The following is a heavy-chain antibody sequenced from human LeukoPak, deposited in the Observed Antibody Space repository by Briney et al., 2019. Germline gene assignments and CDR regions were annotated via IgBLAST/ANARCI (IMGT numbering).Heavy chain of an antibody. V-gene: IGHV3-23*01. CDR3: ARHRSSWLIDY. J-gene: IGHJ4*02. Sequence: GGSLILSCAASGFTFSSYAMSWVRQAPGKGLEWVSAISGSGGSTYYADSVKGRFTISRDNSKNTLYLQMNSLRAEDTAVYYCARHRSSWLIDYWGQGTLVTVSS. D-gene: IGHD6-6*01. CDR2: ISGSGGST. CDR1: GFTFSSYA.